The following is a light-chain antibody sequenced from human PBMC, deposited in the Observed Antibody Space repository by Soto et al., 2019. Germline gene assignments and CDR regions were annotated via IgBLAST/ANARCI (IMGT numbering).Light chain of an antibody. CDR1: QTISNT. J-gene: IGKJ4*01. Sequence: EILMTQSPATLSVSPGAKLSLSCRANQTISNTLAWYQQKPGQAPRLLIYAAYTRATGVSARFSGSGSGTEFTLTISSLQSEDFTIYYCQYYNNWLATFGGGTQVEIK. CDR2: AAY. CDR3: QYYNNWLAT. V-gene: IGKV3-15*01.